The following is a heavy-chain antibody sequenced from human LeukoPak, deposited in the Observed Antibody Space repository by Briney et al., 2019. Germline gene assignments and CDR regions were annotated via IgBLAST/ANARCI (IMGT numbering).Heavy chain of an antibody. CDR3: ARAVVPAAGGSGLYYFDY. Sequence: KPSETLSLTCAVYGGPFSGYYWSWIRQPPGKGLEWIGEINHSGSTNYNPSLKSRVTISVDTSKNQFTLKLSSVTAADTAVYYCARAVVPAAGGSGLYYFDYWGQGTLVTVSS. J-gene: IGHJ4*02. V-gene: IGHV4-34*01. CDR2: INHSGST. CDR1: GGPFSGYY. D-gene: IGHD2-2*01.